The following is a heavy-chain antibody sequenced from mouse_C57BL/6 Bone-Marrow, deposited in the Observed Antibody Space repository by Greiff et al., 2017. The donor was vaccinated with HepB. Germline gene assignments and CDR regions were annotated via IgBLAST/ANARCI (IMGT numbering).Heavy chain of an antibody. V-gene: IGHV3-6*01. D-gene: IGHD1-1*01. CDR1: GYSITSGYY. CDR3: ARSSYYGSSFLFDY. Sequence: EVQLVESGPGLVKPSQSLSLTCSVTGYSITSGYYWNWIRQFPGNKLEWMGYISYDGSNNYNPSLKNRISITRDTSKNQFFLKLNSVTTEDTATYYCARSSYYGSSFLFDYWGQGTTLTVSS. J-gene: IGHJ2*01. CDR2: ISYDGSN.